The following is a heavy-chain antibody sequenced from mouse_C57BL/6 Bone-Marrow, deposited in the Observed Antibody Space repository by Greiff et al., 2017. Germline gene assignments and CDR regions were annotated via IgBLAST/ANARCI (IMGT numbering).Heavy chain of an antibody. CDR1: GYTFTDYE. CDR2: LDPETGGT. D-gene: IGHD2-5*01. CDR3: TRGGLYSNYGYFDV. Sequence: VQLQESGAELVRPGASVTLSCKASGYTFTDYEMHWVKQTPVHGLEWIGALDPETGGTAYNQKVKGKAILTADKSSSTAYMDLRSLTSEDSAVYYCTRGGLYSNYGYFDVWGTGTTVTVSS. V-gene: IGHV1-15*01. J-gene: IGHJ1*03.